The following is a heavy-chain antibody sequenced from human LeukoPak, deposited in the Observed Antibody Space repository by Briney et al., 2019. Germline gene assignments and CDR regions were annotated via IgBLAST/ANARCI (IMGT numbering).Heavy chain of an antibody. CDR3: ANIWEFGY. V-gene: IGHV3-48*04. CDR2: VSISSGTI. D-gene: IGHD1-26*01. J-gene: IGHJ4*02. CDR1: GFTFSGHN. Sequence: PGGSLRLSCAASGFTFSGHNMNWVRQAPGKGLEWISFVSISSGTIYYADSVNGRFRISRDNAKSSLDLEMNSLRVEDTAVYYCANIWEFGYWGRGALVTVSS.